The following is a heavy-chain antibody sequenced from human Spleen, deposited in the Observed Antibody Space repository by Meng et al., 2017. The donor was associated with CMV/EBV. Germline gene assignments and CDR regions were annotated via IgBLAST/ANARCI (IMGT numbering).Heavy chain of an antibody. V-gene: IGHV1-2*02. D-gene: IGHD3-10*01. CDR3: ARLAGRHSGFDY. J-gene: IGHJ4*02. CDR1: GNTFTGCY. Sequence: CKTSGNTFTGCYTHWVRQAPGHGLGWMGWINPNSGDTNYARRFQSRVTMTRDTSISTAYMELSRLRSDDTAVYYCARLAGRHSGFDYWGQGTLVTVSS. CDR2: INPNSGDT.